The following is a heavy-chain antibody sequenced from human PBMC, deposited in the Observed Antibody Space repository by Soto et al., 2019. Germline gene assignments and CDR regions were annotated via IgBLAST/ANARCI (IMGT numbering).Heavy chain of an antibody. CDR2: ISYDGNNR. CDR3: TFGDNSFDY. Sequence: QVQLVESGGGVVQPGRSLRVSCAASGFTFSDYGIYWVRQAPGKGLEWVALISYDGNNREYGDSVKGRFTIPRDNSKNTLYLQINSLRVEDTAVYYCTFGDNSFDYWGQGTLVTVSS. CDR1: GFTFSDYG. V-gene: IGHV3-30*03. J-gene: IGHJ4*02. D-gene: IGHD1-20*01.